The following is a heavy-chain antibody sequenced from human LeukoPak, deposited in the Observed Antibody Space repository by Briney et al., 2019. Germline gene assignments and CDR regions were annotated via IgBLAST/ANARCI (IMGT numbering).Heavy chain of an antibody. CDR1: GFTFSSYS. CDR2: ISSSSSYI. Sequence: GGSLRLSCAASGFTFSSYSMNWVRQAPGKGLEWVSSISSSSSYIYYADSVKGRFTISRDNAKNSLYLQMNSLRAEDTAVYYCARDPPYYDISGRMGEGDYWGQGTLVTVSS. J-gene: IGHJ4*02. D-gene: IGHD3-22*01. CDR3: ARDPPYYDISGRMGEGDY. V-gene: IGHV3-21*01.